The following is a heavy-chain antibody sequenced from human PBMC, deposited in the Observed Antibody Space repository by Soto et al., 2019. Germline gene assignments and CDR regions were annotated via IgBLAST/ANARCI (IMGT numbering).Heavy chain of an antibody. CDR2: ISSSSSYI. Sequence: GGSLRLSCAASGFTFSSYSMNWVRQAPGKGLEWVSSISSSSSYIYYADSVKGRFTIPRDNAKNSLYLQMNSLRAEDTAVYYCARDSSNWDPNWFDPWGQGTLVTVSS. D-gene: IGHD7-27*01. V-gene: IGHV3-21*04. CDR1: GFTFSSYS. J-gene: IGHJ5*02. CDR3: ARDSSNWDPNWFDP.